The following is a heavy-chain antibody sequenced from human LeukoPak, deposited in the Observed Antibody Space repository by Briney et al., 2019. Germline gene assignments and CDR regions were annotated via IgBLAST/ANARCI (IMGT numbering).Heavy chain of an antibody. V-gene: IGHV4-59*01. CDR3: AREGPVTFGGVIDY. CDR2: IYYSGST. CDR1: GGSISSYY. J-gene: IGHJ4*02. D-gene: IGHD3-16*01. Sequence: SETLSLTCTVSGGSISSYYWSWIRQPPGKGLEWIGYIYYSGSTNYNPSLKSRVTISVDTSKNQFSLKLSSVTAADTAVYYCAREGPVTFGGVIDYWGQGTLVTVSS.